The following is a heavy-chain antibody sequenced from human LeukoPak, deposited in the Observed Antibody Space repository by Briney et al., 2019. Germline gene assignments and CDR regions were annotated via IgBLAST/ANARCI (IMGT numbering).Heavy chain of an antibody. CDR3: ARRAPGYYYYYMDV. CDR1: GYSFSSYW. V-gene: IGHV5-51*01. J-gene: IGHJ6*03. CDR2: IYPGDSDT. Sequence: GESLKISCKCSGYSFSSYWIGWVRQTPGKGLEWMGIIYPGDSDTRYSLSFQGQVTISADKSISTAYLQWSSLKASDTAMYYCARRAPGYYYYYMDVWGKGTTVTVSS.